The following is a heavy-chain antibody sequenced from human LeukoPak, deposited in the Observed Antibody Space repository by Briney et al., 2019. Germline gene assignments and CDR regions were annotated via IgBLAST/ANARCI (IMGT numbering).Heavy chain of an antibody. Sequence: GGSLRLSCATSGFSFTDYPMNWVRQGPGKGLEGVSNIRTSAQGANYAYYADSVNGRVTISSDDAKNTLYLHMNSLRDDDTAVYYCASDQRYAFDYWGQGILVTVSS. CDR3: ASDQRYAFDY. V-gene: IGHV3-48*02. CDR1: GFSFTDYP. CDR2: IRTSAQGANYA. D-gene: IGHD3-9*01. J-gene: IGHJ4*02.